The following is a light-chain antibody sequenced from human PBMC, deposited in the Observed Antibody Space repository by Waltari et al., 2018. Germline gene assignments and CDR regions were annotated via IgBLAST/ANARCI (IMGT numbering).Light chain of an antibody. V-gene: IGKV3-20*01. CDR2: DAS. J-gene: IGKJ4*01. CDR1: QTVSKNY. CDR3: QQCAISPLT. Sequence: EIVLTQSPGTLPLSPGERATLSCRASQTVSKNYLPWYQQKPGQAPRLLIDDASNRDTGIPDRFSGSGSGTDFTLTISRLEPEDFAVYYCQQCAISPLTFGGGTKVEI.